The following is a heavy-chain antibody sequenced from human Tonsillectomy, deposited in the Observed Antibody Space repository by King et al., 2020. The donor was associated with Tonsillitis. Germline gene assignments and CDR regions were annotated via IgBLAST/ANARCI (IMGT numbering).Heavy chain of an antibody. J-gene: IGHJ4*02. CDR3: TRRGDGFKGDY. CDR1: GFTFSGSS. Sequence: VQLVESGGGLVQPGGSLKLSCTGFGFTFSGSSIHWVRQAAGKGLEWVGRIRTKPNNYATTSAASVKGRFTLSRDDSKNMAYLQMSSLKPEDTAIYYCTRRGDGFKGDYRGKGPLVTVSS. D-gene: IGHD5-24*01. CDR2: IRTKPNNYAT. V-gene: IGHV3-73*01.